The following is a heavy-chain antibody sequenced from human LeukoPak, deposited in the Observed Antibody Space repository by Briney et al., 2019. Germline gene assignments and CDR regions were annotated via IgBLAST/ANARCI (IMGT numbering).Heavy chain of an antibody. CDR2: ISHSGTT. CDR3: TREEGGTTVDY. V-gene: IGHV4-38-2*02. CDR1: GYSINSGYF. J-gene: IGHJ4*02. D-gene: IGHD1-1*01. Sequence: SETLSLPCTVSGYSINSGYFWGWIRQPPGKGLEWIGSISHSGTTYYNPSLKSRITISQDTSKNQFSLKVSSVTAADAAAYYCTREEGGTTVDYWGQGTLVTVSS.